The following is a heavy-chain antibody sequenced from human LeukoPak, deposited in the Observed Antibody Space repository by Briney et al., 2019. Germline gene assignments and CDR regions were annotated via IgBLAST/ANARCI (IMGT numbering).Heavy chain of an antibody. CDR3: AKGAYCSGGSCYGWIWFDP. CDR1: GFTFSSYA. CDR2: ISGSGGST. Sequence: PGGSLRLSCAASGFTFSSYAMSWVRQAPGKGLEWVSAISGSGGSTYYADSVKGRFTISRDNSKNTLYLQMNSLRAEDTAVYYCAKGAYCSGGSCYGWIWFDPWAREPWSPSPQ. D-gene: IGHD2-15*01. J-gene: IGHJ5*02. V-gene: IGHV3-23*01.